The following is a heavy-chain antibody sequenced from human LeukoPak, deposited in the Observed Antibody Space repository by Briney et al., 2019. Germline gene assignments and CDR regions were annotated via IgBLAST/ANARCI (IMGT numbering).Heavy chain of an antibody. CDR3: ASYSGSYRHWFDP. J-gene: IGHJ5*02. CDR2: IYYSGST. D-gene: IGHD1-26*01. CDR1: GGSISSSSYY. V-gene: IGHV4-39*01. Sequence: SETLSLTCTVSGGSISSSSYYWGWIRQPPGKGLEWIGSIYYSGSTYYNPSLKSRVTISVDTSKNQFSLKLSSVTAADTAVYYCASYSGSYRHWFDPWGQGTLVTVSS.